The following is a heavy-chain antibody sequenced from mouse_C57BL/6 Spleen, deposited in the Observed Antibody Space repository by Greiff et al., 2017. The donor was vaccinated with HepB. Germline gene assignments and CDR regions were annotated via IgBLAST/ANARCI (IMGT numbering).Heavy chain of an antibody. D-gene: IGHD2-3*01. V-gene: IGHV1-15*01. CDR3: TREVDGYYDWYFDV. CDR1: GYTFTDYE. J-gene: IGHJ1*03. Sequence: QVQLQQSGAELVRPGASVTLSCKASGYTFTDYEMHWVKQTPVHGLEWIGAIDPETGGTAYNQKFKGKAILTADKSSSTAYMELRSLTSEDSAVYYCTREVDGYYDWYFDVWGTGTTVTVSS. CDR2: IDPETGGT.